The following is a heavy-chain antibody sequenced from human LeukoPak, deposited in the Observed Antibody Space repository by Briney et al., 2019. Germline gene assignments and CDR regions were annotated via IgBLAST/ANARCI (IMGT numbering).Heavy chain of an antibody. CDR2: ISNDGNNK. D-gene: IGHD6-13*01. J-gene: IGHJ4*02. CDR3: ARDSEPPSEQQLIPALFDS. V-gene: IGHV3-30-3*01. CDR1: GFTFKTYA. Sequence: GGSLRLSCAASGFTFKTYAMHWVRQAPGKGLEWVAVISNDGNNKYYADSMKGRFTISRDNSKNTLSLRMNSLRPEDTAVYFCARDSEPPSEQQLIPALFDSWGQGALVTISS.